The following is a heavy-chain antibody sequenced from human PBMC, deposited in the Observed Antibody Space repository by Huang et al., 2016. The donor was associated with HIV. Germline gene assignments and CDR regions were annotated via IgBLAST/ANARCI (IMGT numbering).Heavy chain of an antibody. V-gene: IGHV4-34*01. CDR1: GASFPGNY. CDR2: INDSGAT. CDR3: ARQWVLLDYLMGMDV. Sequence: QVHLQQWGAGLLKPSETLTLTCAVSGASFPGNYWTWIRQTPGKGLEWIGEINDSGATIYNPSLESRVTISIDRSKKELSRRLSSMTAADTAVYYCARQWVLLDYLMGMDVWGQGTTVIVSS. J-gene: IGHJ6*02. D-gene: IGHD3-3*01.